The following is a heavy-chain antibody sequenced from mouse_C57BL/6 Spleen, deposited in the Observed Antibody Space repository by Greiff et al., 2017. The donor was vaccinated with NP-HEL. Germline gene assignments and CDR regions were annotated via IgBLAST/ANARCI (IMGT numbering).Heavy chain of an antibody. J-gene: IGHJ1*03. V-gene: IGHV3-6*01. CDR2: ISYDGSN. CDR3: ARGIGYFDV. Sequence: EVKLMESGPGLVKPSQSLSLTCSVTGYSITSGYYWNWIRQFPGNKLEWMGYISYDGSNNYNPSLKNRISITRDTSKNQFFLKLNSVTTEDTATYYCARGIGYFDVWGTGTTVTVSS. CDR1: GYSITSGYY.